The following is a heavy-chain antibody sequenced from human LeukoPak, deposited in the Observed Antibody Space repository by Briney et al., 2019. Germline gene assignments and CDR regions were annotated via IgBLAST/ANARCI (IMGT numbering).Heavy chain of an antibody. D-gene: IGHD3-16*01. CDR1: GFSFSIYA. CDR2: LASDETNK. Sequence: GGSLRLSCAASGFSFSIYAMSWVRQAPGKGLMWVSRLASDETNKIYADSVKGRFTISRDNAKNTLYLQMNSLRVEDTGIYYCARDAGWGRLDSWGQGALVTVSS. V-gene: IGHV3-74*01. CDR3: ARDAGWGRLDS. J-gene: IGHJ4*02.